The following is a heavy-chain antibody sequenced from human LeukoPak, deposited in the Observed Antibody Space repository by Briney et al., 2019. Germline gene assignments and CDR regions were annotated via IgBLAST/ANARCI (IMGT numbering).Heavy chain of an antibody. Sequence: GRSLRLSCAASGFTFSSYAMHWVRQAPGKGLEWVAVMSYDGSNKYYADSVKGRFTISRDNSKNTLYLQMNSLRAEDTAVYYCARDSIPVGATLFDYWGQGTLVTVSS. CDR1: GFTFSSYA. J-gene: IGHJ4*02. D-gene: IGHD1-26*01. V-gene: IGHV3-30*01. CDR2: MSYDGSNK. CDR3: ARDSIPVGATLFDY.